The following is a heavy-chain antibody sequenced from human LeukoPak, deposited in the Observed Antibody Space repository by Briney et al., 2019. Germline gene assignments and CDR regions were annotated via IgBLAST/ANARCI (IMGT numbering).Heavy chain of an antibody. CDR2: IYSGGST. Sequence: GGSLRLSCAASGFTVSSNYMSWVRQAPGKGLEWVSVIYSGGSTYYADSVKGRFTISRDNSKNTLYLQTNSLRAEDTAVYYCARVSDGCYDSWGQGTLVTVSS. V-gene: IGHV3-53*01. J-gene: IGHJ4*02. D-gene: IGHD3-22*01. CDR3: ARVSDGCYDS. CDR1: GFTVSSNY.